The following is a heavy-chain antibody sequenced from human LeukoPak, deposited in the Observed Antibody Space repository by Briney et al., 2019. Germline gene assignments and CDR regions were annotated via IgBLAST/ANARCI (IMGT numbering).Heavy chain of an antibody. CDR2: INPNSGGT. Sequence: GASVKVSCKASGYTFTGYYMHWVRQAPGQGLEWMGWINPNSGGTNYAQKFQGRVTMTRDTSISTAYMELSRLRSDDTAVYYCARVKGSGYYVYFDYWGQGTLVTVSS. V-gene: IGHV1-2*02. D-gene: IGHD3-22*01. CDR3: ARVKGSGYYVYFDY. J-gene: IGHJ4*02. CDR1: GYTFTGYY.